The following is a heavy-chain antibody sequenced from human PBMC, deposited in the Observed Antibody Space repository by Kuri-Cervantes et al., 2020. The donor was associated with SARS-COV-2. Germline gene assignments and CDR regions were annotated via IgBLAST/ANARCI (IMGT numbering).Heavy chain of an antibody. V-gene: IGHV3-30-3*01. Sequence: GGSLRLSCAASGLTFSSYAMHWVRQAPGKGLEWVAVISYDGSNKYYADSVKGRFTISRDNSKNTLYLQMNSLRAEDTAVYYCATDIVVVPAVPDLFDYWGQGTLVTVSS. CDR3: ATDIVVVPAVPDLFDY. D-gene: IGHD2-2*01. J-gene: IGHJ4*02. CDR1: GLTFSSYA. CDR2: ISYDGSNK.